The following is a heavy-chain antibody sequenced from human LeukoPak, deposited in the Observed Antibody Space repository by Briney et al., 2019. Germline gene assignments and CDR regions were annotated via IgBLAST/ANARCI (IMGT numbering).Heavy chain of an antibody. CDR2: IYYGGNT. J-gene: IGHJ4*02. CDR1: GGSFNSDDYY. V-gene: IGHV4-61*08. CDR3: ARLGRVATIWLSSVYFDY. D-gene: IGHD5-12*01. Sequence: SETLSLTCGVSGGSFNSDDYYWNWIRQPPGRGLEWIGYIYYGGNTNYNPSLRSRVTISMDTSKNQFSLKVNSVTAADTAVYYCARLGRVATIWLSSVYFDYWGQGTLVTVSS.